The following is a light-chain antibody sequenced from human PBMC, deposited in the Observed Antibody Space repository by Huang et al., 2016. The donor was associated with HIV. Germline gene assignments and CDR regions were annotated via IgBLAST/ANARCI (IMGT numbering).Light chain of an antibody. Sequence: DIQMTQSPSSLSASVGDRVTIACRASQGISNSLAWYQQKPGRAPKLLLYAVSKLESGVPSRFSGSGSATDYSLTISSLQPEDFATYYCQQFYTTPVTFGQGTKVEIK. V-gene: IGKV1-NL1*01. CDR2: AVS. J-gene: IGKJ1*01. CDR1: QGISNS. CDR3: QQFYTTPVT.